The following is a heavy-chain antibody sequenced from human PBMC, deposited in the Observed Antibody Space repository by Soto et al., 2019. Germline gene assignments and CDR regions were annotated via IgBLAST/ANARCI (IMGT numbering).Heavy chain of an antibody. Sequence: EVQLLESGGGLVQPGGSLRLSCAASGFTFSHYAMNWVRQAPGKGLEWVSVISDYGDSTYFADSVKGRFTISRVNAKSTLYLQMTSLRAEDTAVYYCAKDTLGSISWGWFDPWGEGTLVTVSS. CDR2: ISDYGDST. CDR1: GFTFSHYA. D-gene: IGHD3-9*01. J-gene: IGHJ5*02. CDR3: AKDTLGSISWGWFDP. V-gene: IGHV3-23*01.